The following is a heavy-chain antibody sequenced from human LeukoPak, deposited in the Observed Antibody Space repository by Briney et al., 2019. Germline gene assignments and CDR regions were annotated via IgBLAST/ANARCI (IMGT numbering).Heavy chain of an antibody. J-gene: IGHJ3*02. CDR2: ISPYNGNT. V-gene: IGHV1-18*01. CDR1: GYSFTSCC. Sequence: ASLSLSCDAYGYSFTSCCISWVRQPPGQGLEWMGWISPYNGNTNNAQRHQGRVTITTATSTSTSYMEMWSLRADDTGVYYSARWDRRSWNAGTFDSWGQGTMVTVSS. CDR3: ARWDRRSWNAGTFDS. D-gene: IGHD6-13*01.